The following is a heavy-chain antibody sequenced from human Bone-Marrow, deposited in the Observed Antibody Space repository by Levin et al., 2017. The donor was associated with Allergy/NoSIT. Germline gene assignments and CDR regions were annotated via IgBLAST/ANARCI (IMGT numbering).Heavy chain of an antibody. D-gene: IGHD2-2*01. Sequence: LSGGSLRLSCAASGFTFSSYEMNWVRQAPGKGLEWVSYISSSGSTIYYADSVKGRFTISRDNAKNSLYLQMNSLRAEDTAVYYCARGHPLRPDIVVVPAAMPRGYNWFDPWGQGTLVTVSS. CDR1: GFTFSSYE. V-gene: IGHV3-48*03. J-gene: IGHJ5*02. CDR2: ISSSGSTI. CDR3: ARGHPLRPDIVVVPAAMPRGYNWFDP.